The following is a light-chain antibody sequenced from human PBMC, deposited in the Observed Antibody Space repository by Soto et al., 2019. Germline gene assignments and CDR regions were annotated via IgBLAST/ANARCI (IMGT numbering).Light chain of an antibody. Sequence: QSALTQPPSASGSPAQSVTISCTGTSSDVGRYNHVSWYQQHPGKAPKLMIYEVSGRPSGVPDRFSGSKSGNTASLTVSGLQAEDEADYYCTSYAASNNYVFGTGTKLTVL. CDR3: TSYAASNNYV. CDR1: SSDVGRYNH. CDR2: EVS. V-gene: IGLV2-8*01. J-gene: IGLJ1*01.